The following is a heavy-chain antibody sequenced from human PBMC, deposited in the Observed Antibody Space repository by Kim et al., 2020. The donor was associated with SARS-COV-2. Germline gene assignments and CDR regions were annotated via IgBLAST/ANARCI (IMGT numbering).Heavy chain of an antibody. V-gene: IGHV1-18*01. CDR1: GYTFTSYG. Sequence: ASVKVSCKASGYTFTSYGISWVRQAPGQGLEWMGWISAYNGNTNYAQKLQGRVTMTTDTSTSTAYMELRSLRSDDTAVYYCARVSLGYYDSSGYYNWFDPWGQGTLVTVSS. D-gene: IGHD3-22*01. CDR2: ISAYNGNT. J-gene: IGHJ5*02. CDR3: ARVSLGYYDSSGYYNWFDP.